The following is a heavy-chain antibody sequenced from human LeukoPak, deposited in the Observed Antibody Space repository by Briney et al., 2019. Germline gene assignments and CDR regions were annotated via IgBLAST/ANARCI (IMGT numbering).Heavy chain of an antibody. Sequence: PGGSLRLSCAASGFTFSNAWMSWVRQAPGKGLEWVGRIKSKTDGWTTDYAAPVKGRFTISRDDSKNTLYLQMNSLKTEDTAVYYCTTDTSYGYYYDSRSARWGQGTLVTVSS. J-gene: IGHJ4*02. V-gene: IGHV3-15*01. CDR2: IKSKTDGWTT. CDR1: GFTFSNAW. D-gene: IGHD3-22*01. CDR3: TTDTSYGYYYDSRSAR.